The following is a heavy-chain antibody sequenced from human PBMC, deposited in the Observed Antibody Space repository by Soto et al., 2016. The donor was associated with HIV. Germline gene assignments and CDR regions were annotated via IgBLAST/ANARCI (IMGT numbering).Heavy chain of an antibody. D-gene: IGHD3-10*01. CDR1: GYIFIDSY. J-gene: IGHJ4*02. CDR2: ISPNSGVT. V-gene: IGHV1-2*02. Sequence: QVQLVQSGSEVKRPGASVKVSCRASGYIFIDSYIHWVRQAPGQGLQWMGWISPNSGVTTYAQNFQGRVTMTRDTSISTAYMELRSLRSDDTAVYYCARLYYYASGSYYNFLGYFDYWGQGTLVTVSS. CDR3: ARLYYYASGSYYNFLGYFDY.